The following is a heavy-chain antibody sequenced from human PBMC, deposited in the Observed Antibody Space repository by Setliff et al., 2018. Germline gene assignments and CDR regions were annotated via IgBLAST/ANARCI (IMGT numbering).Heavy chain of an antibody. Sequence: PSETLSLTCTVSGGSISSGSYYWSWIRQPAGKGLERIGRIYTSGSTNYNPSLKSRVTISVDTSKDQFSLKLSSVTAADTAVYYCARGKSVTASNWFDPWGQGTLVTVSS. V-gene: IGHV4-61*02. CDR3: ARGKSVTASNWFDP. CDR2: IYTSGST. D-gene: IGHD5-18*01. CDR1: GGSISSGSYY. J-gene: IGHJ5*02.